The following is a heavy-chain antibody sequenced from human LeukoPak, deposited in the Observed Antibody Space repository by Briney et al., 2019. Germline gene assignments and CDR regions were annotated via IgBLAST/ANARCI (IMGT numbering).Heavy chain of an antibody. V-gene: IGHV4-59*01. Sequence: SETLSLTCSVSGGSISTYYWTWIRQSPGKGLEWIGYIYYDGSTNFNPSLKSRVPISVDTSTEQFSLGVASVTAADTAVYYCARAPPRGEWFDSWGQGTLVTVSS. D-gene: IGHD3-10*01. CDR1: GGSISTYY. CDR2: IYYDGST. J-gene: IGHJ5*01. CDR3: ARAPPRGEWFDS.